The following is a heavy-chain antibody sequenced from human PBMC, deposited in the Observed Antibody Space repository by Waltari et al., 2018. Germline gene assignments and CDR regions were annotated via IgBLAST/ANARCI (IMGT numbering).Heavy chain of an antibody. CDR3: AKDHPSDGWPAFDS. V-gene: IGHV3-23*01. J-gene: IGHJ4*02. CDR2: ITRQATT. CDR1: GFRIGTSA. Sequence: LESGGGLAQPGGSLRLSCAASGFRIGTSAMSWVRQAPGKGLEWVSSITRQATTYYPGSVRGRFVISRDDSDNKVHLQMNGLNADDTATYYCAKDHPSDGWPAFDSWGQGTQVIVSS. D-gene: IGHD6-19*01.